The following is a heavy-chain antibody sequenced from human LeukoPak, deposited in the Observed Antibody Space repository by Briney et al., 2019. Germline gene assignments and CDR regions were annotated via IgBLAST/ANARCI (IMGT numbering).Heavy chain of an antibody. Sequence: PSETLSLTCTVSGVSMASSGHYWSWIRQPPGKALEWIGYIYHSGSDYYNPTFKSRVTISVDSSKTQFSLTLTSVTAADTAVYYCAREGGVPHDAFDIWGQGTMVTVSS. V-gene: IGHV4-30-2*01. CDR1: GVSMASSGHY. D-gene: IGHD2-8*01. CDR3: AREGGVPHDAFDI. CDR2: IYHSGSD. J-gene: IGHJ3*02.